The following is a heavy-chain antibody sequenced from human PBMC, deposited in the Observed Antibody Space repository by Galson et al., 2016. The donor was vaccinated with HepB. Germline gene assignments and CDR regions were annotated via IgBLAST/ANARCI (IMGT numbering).Heavy chain of an antibody. CDR2: DSMDGRRK. V-gene: IGHV3-30*03. D-gene: IGHD2/OR15-2a*01. CDR1: GFTFSNYG. J-gene: IGHJ4*02. CDR3: ARRHEYCPPVGCSVDY. Sequence: CAASGFTFSNYGMHWVRQAPGKGLEWVAADSMDGRRKFYADSVKGRFTISRDNSNSMLFLQMSSLRADDTAVYYCARRHEYCPPVGCSVDYWGQGTLVSVSS.